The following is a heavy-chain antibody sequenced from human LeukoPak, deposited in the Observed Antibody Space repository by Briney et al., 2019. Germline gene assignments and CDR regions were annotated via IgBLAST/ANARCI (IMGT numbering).Heavy chain of an antibody. V-gene: IGHV3-30*02. D-gene: IGHD6-13*01. CDR2: IRYDGSNK. J-gene: IGHJ4*02. Sequence: GGSLRLSCAASGFTFSSYGMHWVRQAPGKGLEWVAFIRYDGSNKYYADSVKGRFTISRDNSKNTLYLQMNSLRAEDTAVYYCAKDGPSSWYKGLFDYWGQGTLVTVSS. CDR3: AKDGPSSWYKGLFDY. CDR1: GFTFSSYG.